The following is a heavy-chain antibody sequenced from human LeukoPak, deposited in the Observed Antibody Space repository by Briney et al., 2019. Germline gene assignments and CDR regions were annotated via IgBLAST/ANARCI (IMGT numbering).Heavy chain of an antibody. V-gene: IGHV7-4-1*02. CDR3: APLNYYDTSGYSGY. CDR2: INTNTGNP. J-gene: IGHJ4*02. D-gene: IGHD3-22*01. CDR1: GYTFTNYR. Sequence: ASVKVSCKASGYTFTNYRINWVRQAPGQGLEWMGWINTNTGNPTYAQGFTGRFVFSLDTSVSTAYLQISSLKAEDTAMYYCAPLNYYDTSGYSGYWGQGTLVTVSS.